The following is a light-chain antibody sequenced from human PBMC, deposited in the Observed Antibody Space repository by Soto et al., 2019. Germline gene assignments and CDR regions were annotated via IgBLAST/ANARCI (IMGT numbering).Light chain of an antibody. Sequence: QSVLTQPRSVSGSPGRSVSISCTGTSSDVGTYNFVSWYQQHPGKAPKVMIYDVSKRPSGVPDRFSGSKSGNTASLTISGLQSEDEADYYCCSYAGRYTYVFGTGTKVTVL. CDR2: DVS. CDR3: CSYAGRYTYV. CDR1: SSDVGTYNF. J-gene: IGLJ1*01. V-gene: IGLV2-11*01.